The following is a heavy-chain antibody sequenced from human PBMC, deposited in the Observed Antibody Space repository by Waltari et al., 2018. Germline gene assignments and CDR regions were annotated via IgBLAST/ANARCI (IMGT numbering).Heavy chain of an antibody. Sequence: QLQLQESGPRLVKPSETLSLTCSVSGGSISSSSYHWGWIRQSPGKGLEWIGSIYYSGSPYYHPALKSRVTISVDTFKKQISLRLTSVTAADTAVYYCARTRTTSSYLQYYYYMDVWGRGTTVTISS. D-gene: IGHD3-22*01. CDR2: IYYSGSP. CDR1: GGSISSSSYH. V-gene: IGHV4-39*07. CDR3: ARTRTTSSYLQYYYYMDV. J-gene: IGHJ6*03.